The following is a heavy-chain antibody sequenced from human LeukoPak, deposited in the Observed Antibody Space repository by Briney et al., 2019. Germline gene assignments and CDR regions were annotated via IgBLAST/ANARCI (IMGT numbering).Heavy chain of an antibody. J-gene: IGHJ4*02. CDR1: GFTFSSYS. CDR3: ARDRRAVAGIFDY. Sequence: PGGSLRLSCAASGFTFSSYSMNWVRQAPGKGLEWVSYISSSSSTIYYADSVKGRLTISRDNAKNSLYLQMNSLRAEDTAVYYCARDRRAVAGIFDYWGQGTLVTVSS. D-gene: IGHD6-19*01. V-gene: IGHV3-48*01. CDR2: ISSSSSTI.